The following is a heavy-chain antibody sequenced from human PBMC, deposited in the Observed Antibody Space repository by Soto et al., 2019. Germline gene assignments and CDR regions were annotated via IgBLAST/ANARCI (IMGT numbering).Heavy chain of an antibody. CDR1: GGTFSSYA. Sequence: GVSVKFSCKASGGTFSSYAISWVRQAPGQGLEWMGGIIPIFGTANYAQKFQGRVTITEDESTSTAYMELSSLRSEDTAVYYCARSRGGMVRGVIRSVHYGMEVWGEGTKVTVS. CDR3: ARSRGGMVRGVIRSVHYGMEV. D-gene: IGHD3-10*01. CDR2: IIPIFGTA. V-gene: IGHV1-69*13. J-gene: IGHJ6*02.